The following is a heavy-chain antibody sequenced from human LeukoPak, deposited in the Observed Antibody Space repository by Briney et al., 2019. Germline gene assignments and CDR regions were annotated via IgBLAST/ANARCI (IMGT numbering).Heavy chain of an antibody. CDR3: ARSWVAGYGTVLDY. V-gene: IGHV5-51*01. CDR1: GYRFTNYW. Sequence: GEFQKISCEGSGYRFTNYWIAWVRQMPGKGLEWMGIIYPGDSDTRYSPSFQGQVTISADKSISTAYLQWSSLKASDTAMYYCARSWVAGYGTVLDYWGQGTLVTVSS. J-gene: IGHJ4*02. CDR2: IYPGDSDT. D-gene: IGHD6-19*01.